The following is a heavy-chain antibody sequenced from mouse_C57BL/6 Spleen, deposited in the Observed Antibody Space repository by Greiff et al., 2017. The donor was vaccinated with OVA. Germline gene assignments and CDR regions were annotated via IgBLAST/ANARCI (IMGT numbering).Heavy chain of an antibody. CDR1: GFTFTDYY. J-gene: IGHJ3*01. V-gene: IGHV7-3*01. D-gene: IGHD2-1*01. CDR3: ARYRGNYAWFAY. Sequence: EVQLVESGGGLVQPGGSLSLSCAASGFTFTDYYMSWVRQPPGQALEWLGFISTKANGYTTDYSASVKGRFTISRDNAQSILCLQMNALRAEDSAAYYCARYRGNYAWFAYWGQGTLVTVSA. CDR2: ISTKANGYTT.